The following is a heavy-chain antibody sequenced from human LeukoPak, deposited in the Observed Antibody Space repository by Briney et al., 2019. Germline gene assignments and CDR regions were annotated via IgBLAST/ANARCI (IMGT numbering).Heavy chain of an antibody. D-gene: IGHD6-19*01. J-gene: IGHJ4*02. Sequence: ASVKVSCKASGYTFTGYYMHWVRQAPGQGLEWMGWINPNSGGTNYAQKFQGRVTMTRDTSISTAYMELSRLRSDDTAVYYCARGQQWLVAGGHFDYWGQGTLVTVSS. V-gene: IGHV1-2*02. CDR3: ARGQQWLVAGGHFDY. CDR2: INPNSGGT. CDR1: GYTFTGYY.